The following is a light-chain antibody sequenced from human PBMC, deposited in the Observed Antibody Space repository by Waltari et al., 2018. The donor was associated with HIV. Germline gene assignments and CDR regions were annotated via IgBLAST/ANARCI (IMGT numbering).Light chain of an antibody. V-gene: IGKV3-20*01. J-gene: IGKJ4*01. CDR2: GAS. CDR1: QSISSSD. CDR3: QQYGSSPFT. Sequence: EIVLTQSPGTLSLSPGERATLSCRASQSISSSDLAWYQQKPGQAPRLLIYGASSGATGIPDRFSGSGSGTDFTLTISRLEPEDFGVYYCQQYGSSPFTFGGGTKVEIK.